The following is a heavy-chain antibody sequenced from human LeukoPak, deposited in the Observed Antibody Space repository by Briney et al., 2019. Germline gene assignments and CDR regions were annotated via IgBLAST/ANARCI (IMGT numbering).Heavy chain of an antibody. CDR2: IHHSGST. Sequence: SETLSLTCAVSGDSISSNYWWTWVRQPPGKGLEWIGEIHHSGSTNYSPSLKSRATISVDYSRNQFSLGLSSVTAADTAVYYCARGIPGYFGTSGYYYEYWGQGTLVTVSS. J-gene: IGHJ4*02. CDR1: GDSISSNYW. V-gene: IGHV4-4*02. CDR3: ARGIPGYFGTSGYYYEY. D-gene: IGHD3-22*01.